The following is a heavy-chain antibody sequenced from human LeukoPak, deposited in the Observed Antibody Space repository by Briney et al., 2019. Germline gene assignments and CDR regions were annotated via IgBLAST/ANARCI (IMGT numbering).Heavy chain of an antibody. CDR3: VVGATTLFDY. CDR2: ISSSSSYI. Sequence: GGSLRLSCAASGFTFSSYSMNWVRQAPGKGLEWVSSISSSSSYIYYADSVKGRFTISRDNAKNSLYLQMNSLRAENTAVYYCVVGATTLFDYWGQGTLVTVSS. CDR1: GFTFSSYS. J-gene: IGHJ4*02. D-gene: IGHD1-26*01. V-gene: IGHV3-21*01.